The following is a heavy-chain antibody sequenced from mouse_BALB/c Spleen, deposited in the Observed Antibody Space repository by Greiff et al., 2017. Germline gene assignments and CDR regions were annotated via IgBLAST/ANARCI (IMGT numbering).Heavy chain of an antibody. CDR1: GYTFSSYW. CDR3: ARGNGNYPFAY. CDR2: ILPGSGST. Sequence: VKLMESGAELMKPGASVKISCKATGYTFSSYWIEWVKQRPGHGLEWIGEILPGSGSTNYNEKFKGKATFTADTSSNTAYMQLSSLTSEDSAVYYCARGNGNYPFAYWGQGTLVTVSA. V-gene: IGHV1-9*01. J-gene: IGHJ3*01. D-gene: IGHD2-1*01.